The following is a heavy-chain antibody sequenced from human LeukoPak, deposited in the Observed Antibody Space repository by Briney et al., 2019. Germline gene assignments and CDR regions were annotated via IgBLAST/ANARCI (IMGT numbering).Heavy chain of an antibody. CDR2: GSDVGGT. Sequence: SETLSLTCAVYGASLNGHYWSWIRQPPGKGLEWIGEGSDVGGTKYNPSFKSRVTISVDTSKNQFSLKLSSVTAADTAVYYCASAYCGGDCTPYWYFDLWGRGTLVTVPS. V-gene: IGHV4-34*01. CDR3: ASAYCGGDCTPYWYFDL. CDR1: GASLNGHY. J-gene: IGHJ2*01. D-gene: IGHD2-21*02.